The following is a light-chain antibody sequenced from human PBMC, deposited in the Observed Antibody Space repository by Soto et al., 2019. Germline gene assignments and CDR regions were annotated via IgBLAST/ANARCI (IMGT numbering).Light chain of an antibody. V-gene: IGLV2-23*01. Sequence: QSALTQPASVSGSPVQSIAISCTGTSSDVENYNLVSWYQQHPGKAPKLMIFEDSKRPSGVSDRFSGSKSGNTASLTISGLQTEDEADYYCCSYAGTRTYVFGTGTKLTVL. CDR1: SSDVENYNL. J-gene: IGLJ1*01. CDR2: EDS. CDR3: CSYAGTRTYV.